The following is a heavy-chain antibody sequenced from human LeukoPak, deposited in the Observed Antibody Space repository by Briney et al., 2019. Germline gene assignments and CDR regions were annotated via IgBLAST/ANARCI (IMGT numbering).Heavy chain of an antibody. D-gene: IGHD3-22*01. CDR3: ANEHAPGYYYDSSGYYFDY. V-gene: IGHV3-30*02. CDR2: IRYDGSNK. Sequence: PGGSLRLSCAASGFTFSSYGMHWVRQAPGKGLEWVAFIRYDGSNKYYADSVKGRFTISRDNSKNTLYLQMNSLRAEDTAVYYCANEHAPGYYYDSSGYYFDYWGQGTLVTVSS. J-gene: IGHJ4*02. CDR1: GFTFSSYG.